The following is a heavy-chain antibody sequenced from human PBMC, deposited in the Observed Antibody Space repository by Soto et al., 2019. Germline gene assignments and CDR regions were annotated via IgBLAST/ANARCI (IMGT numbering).Heavy chain of an antibody. V-gene: IGHV4-28*01. J-gene: IGHJ4*02. D-gene: IGHD1-26*01. Sequence: QVQLQESGPGLVKPSDTLSLTCAVSGYSISSSNWWGWIRQPPGKGLEWIGYIDYSETTYYNPSLKSRVPMSVDTSKNQFSRKLTSVTAVDTAVYYCARREIQGPIDYWGQGTLVTVSS. CDR1: GYSISSSNW. CDR2: IDYSETT. CDR3: ARREIQGPIDY.